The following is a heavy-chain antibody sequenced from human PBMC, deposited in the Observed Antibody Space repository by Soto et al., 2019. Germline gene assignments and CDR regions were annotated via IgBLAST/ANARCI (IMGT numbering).Heavy chain of an antibody. CDR1: GFTYSSHG. CDR3: ARDGQYRTDGFDI. V-gene: IGHV3-23*01. CDR2: LSRGGGST. D-gene: IGHD5-12*01. Sequence: GGSLRLSCAAAGFTYSSHGMSWVRQAPGKGLEWIAGLSRGGGSTYYADSVKGRFTISRDNSKNTLDLIMNSLRVEDTALYYCARDGQYRTDGFDIWGQGTMVTVSS. J-gene: IGHJ3*02.